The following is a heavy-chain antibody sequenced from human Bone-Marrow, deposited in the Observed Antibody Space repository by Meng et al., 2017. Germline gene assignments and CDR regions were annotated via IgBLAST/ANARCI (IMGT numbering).Heavy chain of an antibody. V-gene: IGHV4-4*02. J-gene: IGHJ4*02. Sequence: QVQLQESGPGLVNPSGTLSLPCAVSGGSISSSNWWSWVRQPPGKGLEWIGEIYHSGNTNYNPSLKSRVAMSVDKSKNQFSLRLSSVTAADTAVYYCARARSSSWSFDYWGQGTLVTVSS. CDR2: IYHSGNT. CDR3: ARARSSSWSFDY. D-gene: IGHD6-13*01. CDR1: GGSISSSNW.